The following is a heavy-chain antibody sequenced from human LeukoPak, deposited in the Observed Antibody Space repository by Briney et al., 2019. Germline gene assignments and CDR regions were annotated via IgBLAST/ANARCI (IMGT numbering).Heavy chain of an antibody. CDR3: ARSYCSGGSCYAFDY. CDR1: GFTFSSYA. D-gene: IGHD2-15*01. V-gene: IGHV3-21*01. J-gene: IGHJ4*02. Sequence: PGRSLRLSCAASGFTFSSYAMNWVRQAPGKGLEWVSCISKSSSYIDYADSVKGRFTISRDNAKNSLYLQMNSLRAEDTAVYYCARSYCSGGSCYAFDYWGQGTLVTVSS. CDR2: ISKSSSYI.